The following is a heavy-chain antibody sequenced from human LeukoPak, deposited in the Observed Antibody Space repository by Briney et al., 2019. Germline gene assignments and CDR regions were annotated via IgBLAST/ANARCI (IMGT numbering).Heavy chain of an antibody. D-gene: IGHD4-17*01. CDR2: ISGSGSSI. CDR1: GFTFSTCG. V-gene: IGHV3-23*01. J-gene: IGHJ4*02. Sequence: LSCAAXGFTFSTCGMNWVRQAPGKGLEWVSFISGSGSSIYHADSVKGRFTISRDNSNNTLYLQMNSLRAEDTAVYYCAKDRYGDYSFDSWGQGALVTVSS. CDR3: AKDRYGDYSFDS.